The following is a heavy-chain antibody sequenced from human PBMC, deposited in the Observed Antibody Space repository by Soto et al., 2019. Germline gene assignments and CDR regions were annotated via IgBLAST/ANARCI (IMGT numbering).Heavy chain of an antibody. V-gene: IGHV3-30*03. J-gene: IGHJ1*01. CDR2: ISYDGSNQ. CDR3: ARSGYNYGRTLYLQH. Sequence: QVQVVESGGGVVQPGRSLRLSCAASGFTFSNYGMHWVRQAPGKGLEWVALISYDGSNQYVADSVQGRFTISRDNSENTLYLQMNSLRIEDTAVYFCARSGYNYGRTLYLQHWGQGTLVTVSS. D-gene: IGHD3-10*01. CDR1: GFTFSNYG.